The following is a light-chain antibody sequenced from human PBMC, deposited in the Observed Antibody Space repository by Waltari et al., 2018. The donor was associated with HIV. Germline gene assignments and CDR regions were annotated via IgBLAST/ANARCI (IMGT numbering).Light chain of an antibody. CDR2: TYN. J-gene: IGLJ2*01. CDR3: AAWDDSLNGVL. CDR1: SSNIGGNA. Sequence: QSVLTQPPSASGTPGQRVTITCSGSSSNIGGNAVHWYQQLPGTAPKLLIYTYNERPSGVPDRFSGSKSGTSASLAISGLQSEDEADYYCAAWDDSLNGVLFGGGTKLTVL. V-gene: IGLV1-44*01.